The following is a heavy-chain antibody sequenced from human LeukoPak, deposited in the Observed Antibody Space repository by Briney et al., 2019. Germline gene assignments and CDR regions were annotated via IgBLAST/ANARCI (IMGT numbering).Heavy chain of an antibody. CDR1: GFTFSNYA. CDR2: ISSNGGST. D-gene: IGHD3-10*01. Sequence: AGGSLRLSCSASGFTFSNYAMHWVRQAPGKGLEYVSAISSNGGSTYYADSVKGRFIISRDNSKNTLSLQISGLRPEDTAVYFCVRSAGWFDPLGQGTLVTVSS. V-gene: IGHV3-64D*09. CDR3: VRSAGWFDP. J-gene: IGHJ5*02.